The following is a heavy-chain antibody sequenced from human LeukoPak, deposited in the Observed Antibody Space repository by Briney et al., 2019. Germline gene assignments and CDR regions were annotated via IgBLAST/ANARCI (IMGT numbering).Heavy chain of an antibody. J-gene: IGHJ4*02. CDR2: IYTSGST. CDR1: GGSISSYY. Sequence: SETLSLTCTVSGGSISSYYWSWIRQPAGKGLEWIGRIYTSGSTNYNPSLKSRVTMSVVTSKNQFSLKLSSVTAADTAVYYCARGPHYYGSGSYYNRGAVDYWGQGTLVTVSS. CDR3: ARGPHYYGSGSYYNRGAVDY. V-gene: IGHV4-4*07. D-gene: IGHD3-10*01.